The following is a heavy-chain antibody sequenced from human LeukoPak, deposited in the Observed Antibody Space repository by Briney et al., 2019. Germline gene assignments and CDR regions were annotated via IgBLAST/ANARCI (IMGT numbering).Heavy chain of an antibody. CDR1: GYTFTGYY. CDR2: ISAYNGNT. J-gene: IGHJ4*02. D-gene: IGHD3-10*01. CDR3: ARDHGSGSYWRLYYFDY. Sequence: ASVKVSCKASGYTFTGYYMHWVRQAPGQGLEWMGWISAYNGNTNYAQKLQGRVTMTTDTSTSTAYMELRSLRSDDTAVYYCARDHGSGSYWRLYYFDYWGQGTLVTVSS. V-gene: IGHV1-18*04.